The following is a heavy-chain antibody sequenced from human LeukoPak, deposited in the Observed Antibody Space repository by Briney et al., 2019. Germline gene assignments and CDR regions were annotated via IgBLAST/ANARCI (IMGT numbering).Heavy chain of an antibody. CDR2: IRSNAYDGTT. Sequence: GGSLRLSCTASGFTFDDYAMSWSRQAPGEGLGWISFIRSNAYDGTTEYAASVKGRFTISRDDSKNIVYLHMNSLRVEDTAVYYCTKDGEDGTYYDYWGQGTLVTVSS. D-gene: IGHD1-26*01. CDR3: TKDGEDGTYYDY. J-gene: IGHJ4*02. V-gene: IGHV3-49*03. CDR1: GFTFDDYA.